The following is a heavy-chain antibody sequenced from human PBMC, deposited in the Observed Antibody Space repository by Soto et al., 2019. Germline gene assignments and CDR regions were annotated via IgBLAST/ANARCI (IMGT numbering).Heavy chain of an antibody. CDR1: GFIFRDHS. J-gene: IGHJ4*01. CDR2: ISSSSENI. Sequence: PXGSLGLSIVGSGFIFRDHSRNWVRQPPGKGLQWISYISSSSENIYYADSVKGRFTVSRDNAKNTLFLQMNSLRDDDSAIYYCARLPKGSVVTGWGQRSLVTVSS. D-gene: IGHD2-21*02. CDR3: ARLPKGSVVTG. V-gene: IGHV3-48*02.